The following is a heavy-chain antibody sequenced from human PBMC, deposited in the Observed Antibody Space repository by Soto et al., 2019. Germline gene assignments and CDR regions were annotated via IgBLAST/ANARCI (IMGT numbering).Heavy chain of an antibody. Sequence: SETLSLTCAVDGLSFLGYYWSWIRQPPGKGPEWIGEINHSGSTNYNPSLKSRVTISVDTSKNQFSLKLSSVTAADTAVYYCARGIMVRGVNNYYYGMDVWGQGTTVT. CDR2: INHSGST. CDR1: GLSFLGYY. J-gene: IGHJ6*02. V-gene: IGHV4-34*01. CDR3: ARGIMVRGVNNYYYGMDV. D-gene: IGHD3-10*01.